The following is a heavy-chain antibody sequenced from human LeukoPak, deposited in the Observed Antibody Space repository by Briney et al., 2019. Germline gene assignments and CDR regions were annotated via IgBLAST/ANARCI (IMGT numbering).Heavy chain of an antibody. CDR3: AKSGGYGLIDY. CDR1: GVPLSSSRYY. CDR2: IYSSGST. J-gene: IGHJ4*01. V-gene: IGHV4-39*01. Sequence: SETLSLTHNVSGVPLSSSRYYYGWTRQPPGKGLEWIGSIYSSGSTYYNSSLKSRVTISIDTSKNQVSLKMSSVTAADTAVYYCAKSGGYGLIDYWGQGTLVTVSS. D-gene: IGHD6-25*01.